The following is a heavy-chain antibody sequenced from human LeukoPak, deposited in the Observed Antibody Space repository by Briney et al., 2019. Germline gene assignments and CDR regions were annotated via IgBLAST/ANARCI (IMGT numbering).Heavy chain of an antibody. Sequence: QTGGSLRLSCAASGFTFSTYAMSWVRQAPGKGLEWVSGISGSGGSTFYADSVKGRFTISRDNSKNTLYLQMNSLRAEDTAVYYCAKASSGSYYADAFDIWGQGTMVTVSS. D-gene: IGHD1-26*01. J-gene: IGHJ3*02. CDR2: ISGSGGST. CDR1: GFTFSTYA. V-gene: IGHV3-23*01. CDR3: AKASSGSYYADAFDI.